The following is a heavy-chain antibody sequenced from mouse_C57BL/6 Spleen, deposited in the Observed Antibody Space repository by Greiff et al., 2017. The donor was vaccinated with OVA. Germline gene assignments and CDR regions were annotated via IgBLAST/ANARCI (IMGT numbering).Heavy chain of an antibody. Sequence: EVKLQESGPGLVKPSQSLSLTCSVTGYSITSGYYWNWIRQFPGNKLEWMGYISYDGSNNYNPSLKNRISITRDTSKNQFFLKLNSVTTEDTATYYCARDREDLAWFAYWGQGTLVTVSA. V-gene: IGHV3-6*01. J-gene: IGHJ3*01. CDR3: ARDREDLAWFAY. CDR1: GYSITSGYY. CDR2: ISYDGSN.